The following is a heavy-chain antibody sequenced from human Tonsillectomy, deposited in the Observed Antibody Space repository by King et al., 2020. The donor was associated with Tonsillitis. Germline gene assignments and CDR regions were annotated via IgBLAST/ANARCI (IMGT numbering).Heavy chain of an antibody. CDR1: GGSISSGGYY. CDR3: ARVDHGGLVVVTATMNWFDP. CDR2: IYYSGST. D-gene: IGHD2-21*02. Sequence: QLQESGPGLVKPSQTLSLTCTVSGGSISSGGYYWSWIRQHPGKGLEWIGYIYYSGSTYYNPSLKSRVTISVDTSKNQFSLKLSSVTAADTAVYYCARVDHGGLVVVTATMNWFDPWGQGTLVTVSS. J-gene: IGHJ5*02. V-gene: IGHV4-31*03.